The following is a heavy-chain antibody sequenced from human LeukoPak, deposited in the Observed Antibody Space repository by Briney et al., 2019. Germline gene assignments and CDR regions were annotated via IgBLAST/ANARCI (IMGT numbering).Heavy chain of an antibody. V-gene: IGHV1-8*02. J-gene: IGHJ4*02. CDR3: ARGRGIAEFSI. Sequence: ASVKVSCKASGYTFSNYDINWARQATGQGLEWIGWNNPKSGNTGYAQKFQGRVTMTRVNANNTAYMELTSLTFDDTAVYYCARGRGIAEFSIWGQGTLVTVSS. CDR1: GYTFSNYD. CDR2: NNPKSGNT. D-gene: IGHD3-10*01.